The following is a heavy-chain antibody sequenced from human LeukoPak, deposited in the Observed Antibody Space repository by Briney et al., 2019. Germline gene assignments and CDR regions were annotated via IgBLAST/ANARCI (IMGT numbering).Heavy chain of an antibody. CDR1: GGSISSDYFY. D-gene: IGHD3-22*01. J-gene: IGHJ6*03. V-gene: IGHV4-61*02. Sequence: SETLSLTCTVSGGSISSDYFYWNWIRQPAGKGLEWIGRIYTSGSTNYNPSLKSRVTISVDTSKNQFSLKLSSVTAADTAVYYCASGKKDDSSGYYFYYYYMDVWGKGTTVTISS. CDR3: ASGKKDDSSGYYFYYYYMDV. CDR2: IYTSGST.